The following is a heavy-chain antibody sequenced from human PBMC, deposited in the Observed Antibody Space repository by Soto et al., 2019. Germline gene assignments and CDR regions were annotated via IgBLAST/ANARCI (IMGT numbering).Heavy chain of an antibody. CDR2: MNANSGNT. J-gene: IGHJ6*02. CDR1: GYTFTSYD. CDR3: ARYDILTGYYGGTSGMAV. Sequence: ASVKVSCKASGYTFTSYDINWVRQATGQGLEWMGWMNANSGNTDYAQKFQGRVTMTTDTSTSTAYMELRSLRSDDTAVYYCARYDILTGYYGGTSGMAVWGQGTTVTVS. D-gene: IGHD3-9*01. V-gene: IGHV1-8*02.